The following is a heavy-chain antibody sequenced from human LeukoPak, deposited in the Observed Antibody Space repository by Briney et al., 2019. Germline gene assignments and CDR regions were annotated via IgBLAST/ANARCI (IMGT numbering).Heavy chain of an antibody. J-gene: IGHJ4*02. D-gene: IGHD3-22*01. CDR3: ARWSDYYDSSGYDY. Sequence: SETLSLTCTVSGGSVSSGSYYWSWIRQPPGKGLEWIGYIYYSGSTNYNPSLKSRVTISVDTSKNQFSLKLSSVTAADTAVYYCARWSDYYDSSGYDYWGQGTLVTVSS. CDR1: GGSVSSGSYY. CDR2: IYYSGST. V-gene: IGHV4-61*01.